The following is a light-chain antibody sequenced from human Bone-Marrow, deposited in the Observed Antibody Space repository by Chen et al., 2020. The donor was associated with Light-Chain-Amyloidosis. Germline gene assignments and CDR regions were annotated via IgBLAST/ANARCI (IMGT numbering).Light chain of an antibody. V-gene: IGKV3-20*01. CDR3: QQYGTSPLT. CDR2: GSS. J-gene: IGKJ4*01. CDR1: QTISSTY. Sequence: EIVLTQSPGTLSLSPGEGANLSCRASQTISSTYLNWYQQKFGQAPRLLIYGSSSRATGIPDRFTGSGSGTDFTLTINRLEPEDFAMYYCQQYGTSPLTFGGGTKVEIK.